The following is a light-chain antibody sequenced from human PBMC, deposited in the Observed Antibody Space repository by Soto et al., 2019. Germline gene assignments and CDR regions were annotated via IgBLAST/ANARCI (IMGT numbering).Light chain of an antibody. V-gene: IGKV2-28*01. CDR1: QSLAHSDGDNY. J-gene: IGKJ3*01. CDR3: MQALQTPFT. CDR2: LGS. Sequence: DIVLTQSPLSLPVTPGEPASISCRSSQSLAHSDGDNYLDWYLQKPGQSPQLLIYLGSNRASGVPARFSGSGSGTYFTLKISRVEAEDVGVYYCMQALQTPFTFGPGTKVDIK.